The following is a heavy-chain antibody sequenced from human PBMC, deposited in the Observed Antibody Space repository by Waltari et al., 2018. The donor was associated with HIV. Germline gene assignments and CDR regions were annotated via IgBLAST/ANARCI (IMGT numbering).Heavy chain of an antibody. Sequence: QLQLQESGPGLVKPSETLSLTCTVSGGSISSRSYYWGWLRQPPGQGLEWIGSIYYSGSTYYNPSLKSRVTISVDTSKNQFSLKLSSVTAADTAVYYCARHSDSRLVGADYYYGMDVWGQGTTVTVSS. V-gene: IGHV4-39*01. D-gene: IGHD1-26*01. CDR3: ARHSDSRLVGADYYYGMDV. J-gene: IGHJ6*02. CDR2: IYYSGST. CDR1: GGSISSRSYY.